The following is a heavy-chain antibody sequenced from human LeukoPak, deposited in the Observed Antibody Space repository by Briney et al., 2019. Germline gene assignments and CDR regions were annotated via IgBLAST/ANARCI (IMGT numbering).Heavy chain of an antibody. V-gene: IGHV3-11*04. CDR3: ARSVYLLYYFDY. D-gene: IGHD2-8*01. Sequence: PGGSVRLSCAASGFTFSDYYMSWIRQAPGKGLEWVSYISSSGSTIYYADSVKGRFTISRDNAKNSLYLQMNSLRAEDTAVYYCARSVYLLYYFDYWGQGTLVTVSS. CDR1: GFTFSDYY. CDR2: ISSSGSTI. J-gene: IGHJ4*02.